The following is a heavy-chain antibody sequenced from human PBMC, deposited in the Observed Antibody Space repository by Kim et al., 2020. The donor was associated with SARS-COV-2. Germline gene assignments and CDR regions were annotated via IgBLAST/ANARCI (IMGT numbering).Heavy chain of an antibody. D-gene: IGHD3-10*01. CDR3: ARGPSYYGSGSYLPRGMDV. V-gene: IGHV4-34*01. Sequence: SETLSLTCAVYGGSFSGYYWSWIRQPPGKGLEWIGEINHSGSTNYNPSLKSRVTISVDTSKNQFSLKLSSVTAADTAVYYCARGPSYYGSGSYLPRGMDVWGQGTTVTVSS. J-gene: IGHJ6*02. CDR2: INHSGST. CDR1: GGSFSGYY.